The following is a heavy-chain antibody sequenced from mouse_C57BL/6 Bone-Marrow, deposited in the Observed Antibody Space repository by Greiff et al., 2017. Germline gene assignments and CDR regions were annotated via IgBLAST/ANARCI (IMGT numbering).Heavy chain of an antibody. Sequence: QVQLQQSGAELVKPGASVTLSCKASGYTFTSYWMHWVKQRPGQGLEWIGMIHPNSGSTNYNVKFKSKDTLTVDKSSSTAYMQLSSLTSEDSAVYYCARKVLFAYWGQGTLVTVSA. CDR3: ARKVLFAY. J-gene: IGHJ3*01. CDR1: GYTFTSYW. CDR2: IHPNSGST. V-gene: IGHV1-64*01.